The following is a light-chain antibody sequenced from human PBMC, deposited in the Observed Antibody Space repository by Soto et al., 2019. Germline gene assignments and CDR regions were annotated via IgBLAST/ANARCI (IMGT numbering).Light chain of an antibody. CDR2: EVS. J-gene: IGLJ3*02. V-gene: IGLV2-8*01. CDR1: SSDISGHNY. Sequence: QSVLTQPPSASGSPGQSVTISCTGASSDISGHNYVSWYQQHPGKAPKLMIYEVSKRPSWVPDRFSASKSGNTASLTVSGPQAEDEADYYCSSYAGGNNWVFGGGTELTVL. CDR3: SSYAGGNNWV.